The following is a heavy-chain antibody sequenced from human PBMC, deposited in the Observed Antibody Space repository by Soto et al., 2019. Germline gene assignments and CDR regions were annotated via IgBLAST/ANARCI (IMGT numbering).Heavy chain of an antibody. J-gene: IGHJ4*02. CDR3: ASGSGYVWGSYRYYSYFDY. Sequence: GGSLRLSCAASGFTFSSYGMHWVRQAPGKGLEWVAVIWYDGSNKYYADSVKGRFTISRDNSKNTLYLQMNSLRAEDTAVYYCASGSGYVWGSYRYYSYFDYWGQGTLVTVSS. V-gene: IGHV3-33*01. D-gene: IGHD3-16*02. CDR1: GFTFSSYG. CDR2: IWYDGSNK.